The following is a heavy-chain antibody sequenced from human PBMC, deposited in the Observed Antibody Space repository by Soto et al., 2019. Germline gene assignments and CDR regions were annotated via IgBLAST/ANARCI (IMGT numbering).Heavy chain of an antibody. V-gene: IGHV3-23*01. CDR2: ISGSGGST. J-gene: IGHJ4*02. CDR3: EKAECEPTVGYFDS. Sequence: GGSLRLSCAASGFTFSSYAMSWVRQAPGEGLEWVSAISGSGGSTYYADSVKGRFTIYSDNAKNMQYLQMNSLRAEDTAVYYCEKAECEPTVGYFDSWCQGALVTVSS. CDR1: GFTFSSYA. D-gene: IGHD3-3*01.